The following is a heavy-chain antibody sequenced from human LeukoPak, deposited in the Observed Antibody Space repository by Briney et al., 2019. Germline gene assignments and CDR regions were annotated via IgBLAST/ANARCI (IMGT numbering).Heavy chain of an antibody. CDR1: GFTFDDYA. V-gene: IGHV3-9*01. CDR2: ISWNSGSI. D-gene: IGHD6-13*01. J-gene: IGHJ4*02. CDR3: AKVLGIAAAGTVDY. Sequence: GGSLRLSCAASGFTFDDYAMHWVRQAPGKGLEWVSGISWNSGSIGYADSVRGRFTISRDNAKNSLYLQMNSLRAEDTAVYYCAKVLGIAAAGTVDYWGQGTPVTVSS.